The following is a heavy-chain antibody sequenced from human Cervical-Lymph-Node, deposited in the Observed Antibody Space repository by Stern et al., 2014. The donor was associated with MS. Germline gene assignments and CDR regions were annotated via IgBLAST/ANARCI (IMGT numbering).Heavy chain of an antibody. CDR3: ARSSSPSPYYYYVMDV. V-gene: IGHV3-33*01. Sequence: EQLVESGGGVVQPGRSLRLSCAESGFTFSSYGMPWVRQATGKGLEWVADIWYDGSNKYDAAYVKGRLTIYRENSKNKMTMHMYSLRAEDTAVYYCARSSSPSPYYYYVMDVWGQGTTVTVSS. D-gene: IGHD6-13*01. CDR1: GFTFSSYG. CDR2: IWYDGSNK. J-gene: IGHJ6*02.